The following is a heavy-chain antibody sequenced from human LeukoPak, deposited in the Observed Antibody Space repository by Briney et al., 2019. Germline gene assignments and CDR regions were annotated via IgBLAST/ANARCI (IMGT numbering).Heavy chain of an antibody. CDR1: EFTSSDCG. CDR3: AKDRKWSYYGFDY. D-gene: IGHD1-26*01. Sequence: PGGSLRLSCAASEFTSSDCGMHWVRQAPGKGLEWVALISHDGSNKYYADSAKGRFTISRDNSKNTLYLEMNSLRVEDTAVYYCAKDRKWSYYGFDYWGQGNLVTVSS. J-gene: IGHJ4*02. CDR2: ISHDGSNK. V-gene: IGHV3-30*18.